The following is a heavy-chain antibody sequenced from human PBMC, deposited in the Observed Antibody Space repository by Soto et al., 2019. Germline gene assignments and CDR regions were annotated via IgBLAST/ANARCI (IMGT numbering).Heavy chain of an antibody. CDR2: ISYDGSNK. J-gene: IGHJ4*02. V-gene: IGHV3-30*18. CDR1: GFTFSSYG. CDR3: AKDLTSEWLLDGDY. D-gene: IGHD3-3*01. Sequence: HPGGSLRLSCAASGFTFSSYGMHWVRQAPGKGLEWVAVISYDGSNKYYADSVKGRFTISRGNSKNTLYLQMNSLRAEDTAVYYCAKDLTSEWLLDGDYWGQGTLVTVSS.